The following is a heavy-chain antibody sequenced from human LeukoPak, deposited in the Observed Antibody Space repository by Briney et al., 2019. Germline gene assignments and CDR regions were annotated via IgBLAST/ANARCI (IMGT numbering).Heavy chain of an antibody. Sequence: PGGSLRLSCAASGFTFSSYAMSWVRQAPGKGLEWVSAISGSSSYIYYADSVKGRFTISRDNAKNSLYLQMNSLRAEDTAVYYCARGHYGDIAFDIWGQGTMVTVSS. CDR2: ISGSSSYI. J-gene: IGHJ3*02. D-gene: IGHD4-17*01. CDR1: GFTFSSYA. V-gene: IGHV3-21*01. CDR3: ARGHYGDIAFDI.